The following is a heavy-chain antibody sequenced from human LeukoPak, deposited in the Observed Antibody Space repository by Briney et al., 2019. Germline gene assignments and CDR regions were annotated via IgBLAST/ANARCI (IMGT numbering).Heavy chain of an antibody. Sequence: VGSLRLSCAASGITFSNYAMSWVRQAPGKGLEWVSSITGSGDSTYYAASVKGRSTISRDNSKNTLYLQMNSLRVDDTALYYCADSNYWYPVDYWGQGTLVTVSP. J-gene: IGHJ4*02. D-gene: IGHD4-11*01. CDR3: ADSNYWYPVDY. CDR2: ITGSGDST. CDR1: GITFSNYA. V-gene: IGHV3-23*01.